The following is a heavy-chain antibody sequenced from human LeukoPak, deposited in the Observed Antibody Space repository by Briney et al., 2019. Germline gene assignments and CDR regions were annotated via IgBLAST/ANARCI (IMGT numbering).Heavy chain of an antibody. J-gene: IGHJ4*02. CDR2: ISSSSSTI. CDR1: GFTFSSYS. Sequence: GGSLRLSCAASGFTFSSYSMNWVRQAPGKGLEWVSYISSSSSTIYYADSVKGRFTISRDNAKNSLYLQMNSLRAEDTAVYYCARHYGSGSPAGNFDYWGQGTLVTVSS. CDR3: ARHYGSGSPAGNFDY. D-gene: IGHD3-10*01. V-gene: IGHV3-48*04.